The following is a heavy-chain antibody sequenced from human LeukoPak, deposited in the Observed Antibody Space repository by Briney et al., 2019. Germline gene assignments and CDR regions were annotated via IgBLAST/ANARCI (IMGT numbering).Heavy chain of an antibody. V-gene: IGHV5-10-1*01. CDR1: GYSFTSYW. CDR2: IDPSDSYT. CDR3: ARHWGYSGYDQLYFDY. J-gene: IGHJ4*02. Sequence: GESLKISCKGSGYSFTSYWISWVRQMPGKGLEWMGRIDPSDSYTNYSPSFQGHVTISADKSISTAYLQWSSLKASDTAMYYCARHWGYSGYDQLYFDYWGQGNLVTVSS. D-gene: IGHD5-12*01.